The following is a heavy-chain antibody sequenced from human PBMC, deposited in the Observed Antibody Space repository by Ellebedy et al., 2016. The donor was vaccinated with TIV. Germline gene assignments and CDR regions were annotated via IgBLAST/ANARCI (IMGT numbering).Heavy chain of an antibody. Sequence: GGSLRLSXVASGFTFSSYAMSWVRQAPGKGLEWVSGVHGYGSSTYYADSVKGRFIISRDNSQNTLYLQMDSLRAEDTALYYCAKDRSGGTSPNLFDCWGQGTLVTVSS. CDR1: GFTFSSYA. J-gene: IGHJ4*02. CDR3: AKDRSGGTSPNLFDC. D-gene: IGHD2-15*01. V-gene: IGHV3-23*01. CDR2: VHGYGSST.